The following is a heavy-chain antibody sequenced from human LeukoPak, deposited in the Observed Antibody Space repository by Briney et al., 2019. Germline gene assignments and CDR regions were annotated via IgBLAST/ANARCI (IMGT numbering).Heavy chain of an antibody. J-gene: IGHJ4*02. CDR2: VIPIFGTA. D-gene: IGHD4-11*01. V-gene: IGHV1-69*06. CDR3: ASGGMTTVTTFDY. Sequence: SVKVSRKASGGTFSSNANSWVRQAPGQGLEWMGGVIPIFGTANYAQKFQGRVTITADKSTSTAYMELSSLRSEDTAVYYCASGGMTTVTTFDYWGQGTLVTVSS. CDR1: GGTFSSNA.